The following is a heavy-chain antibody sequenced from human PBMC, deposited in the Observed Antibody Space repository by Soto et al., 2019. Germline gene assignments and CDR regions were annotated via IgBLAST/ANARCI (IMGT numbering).Heavy chain of an antibody. J-gene: IGHJ6*02. Sequence: SETLSLTCAVSGYSISSGYYWGWLRQPPGKGLEWIGSIYHGGSTYYNPSLNSRVTLSIDMTNNHVSLILNSVTAADTAVYYCARGRAGYCSSTSCYTRYYYYYGMDVWGQGTTVTVSS. CDR3: ARGRAGYCSSTSCYTRYYYYYGMDV. D-gene: IGHD2-2*02. V-gene: IGHV4-38-2*01. CDR1: GYSISSGYY. CDR2: IYHGGST.